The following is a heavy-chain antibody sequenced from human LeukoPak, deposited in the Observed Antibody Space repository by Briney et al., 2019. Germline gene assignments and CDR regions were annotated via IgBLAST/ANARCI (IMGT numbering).Heavy chain of an antibody. CDR2: IYNSGST. Sequence: SETLSLTCTVSGASIRNYYWGWIRQPPGKGLEWIGYIYNSGSTNYSPSLKSQVSISIDVSKSQFSLQLGSVTAADTAVYYCAREAFSSSAYFDYWGRGTLVTVSS. J-gene: IGHJ4*02. CDR3: AREAFSSSAYFDY. D-gene: IGHD6-13*01. CDR1: GASIRNYY. V-gene: IGHV4-59*01.